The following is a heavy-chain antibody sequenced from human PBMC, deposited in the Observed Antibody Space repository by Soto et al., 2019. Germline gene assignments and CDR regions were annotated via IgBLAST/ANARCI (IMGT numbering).Heavy chain of an antibody. J-gene: IGHJ4*02. Sequence: SETLSLTCTVSGGSISSSSYYWYWIRHPPGKGLEWIGSIYYSGSTYYNPSLKSRVTISVDTSKNQFSLKLSSVTAADTAVYYCARTVPSYYYDSSGYTGLGGYFDYWGQGTLVTVSS. CDR1: GGSISSSSYY. CDR3: ARTVPSYYYDSSGYTGLGGYFDY. V-gene: IGHV4-39*01. CDR2: IYYSGST. D-gene: IGHD3-22*01.